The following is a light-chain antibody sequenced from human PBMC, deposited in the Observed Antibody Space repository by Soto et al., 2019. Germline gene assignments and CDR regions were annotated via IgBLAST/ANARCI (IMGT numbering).Light chain of an antibody. CDR1: QSINSW. J-gene: IGKJ1*01. CDR2: DVS. V-gene: IGKV1-5*01. CDR3: HQYHNSFPWT. Sequence: DIQMTQSPSTLSASVGDRVTITCRASQSINSWLAWYQHKPGKAPELLIFDVSRLENGVPSRFSGSGSGTEFSLTISSLQPDDFATYYCHQYHNSFPWTFGQGTKVDMK.